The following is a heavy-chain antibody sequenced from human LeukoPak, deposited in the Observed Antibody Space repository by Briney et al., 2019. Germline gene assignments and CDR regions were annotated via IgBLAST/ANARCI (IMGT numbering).Heavy chain of an antibody. CDR1: GGSISSSSYY. Sequence: SETLSLTCTVSGGSISSSSYYWGWIRQPPGKGLEWIGSIYYSGSTYYNPSLKSRVTISVDTSKNQFSLKLSSVTAADTAVYYCARASTVTARWNNWFDPWDQGTLVTVSS. V-gene: IGHV4-39*07. CDR2: IYYSGST. CDR3: ARASTVTARWNNWFDP. D-gene: IGHD4-17*01. J-gene: IGHJ5*02.